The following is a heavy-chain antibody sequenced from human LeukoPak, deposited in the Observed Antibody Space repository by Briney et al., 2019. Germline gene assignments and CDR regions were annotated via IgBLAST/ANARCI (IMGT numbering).Heavy chain of an antibody. J-gene: IGHJ6*03. V-gene: IGHV3-64*01. D-gene: IGHD2-15*01. CDR1: GFTFSTYG. Sequence: GGSLRLSCAASGFTFSTYGMYWVRQAPGKGLEYVSSISSNGYTYYANSVKGRFTISRDNPKNTLYLQMGSLRDEDLAVYYCARARVAAKSGYMDVWGTGTTVTISS. CDR3: ARARVAAKSGYMDV. CDR2: ISSNGYT.